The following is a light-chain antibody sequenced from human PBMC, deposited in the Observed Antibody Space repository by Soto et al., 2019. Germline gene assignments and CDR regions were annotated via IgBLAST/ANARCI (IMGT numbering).Light chain of an antibody. Sequence: SALTQPRSVSGSPGQSVTISCTGTNSDVGGYTYVSWYQQHPGKAPKLMIYGVSERPSGVPDRFSGSKSGNTASLTISGLQAEDEADYYCCSYAGTPYVFGTGTKVTVL. CDR1: NSDVGGYTY. V-gene: IGLV2-11*01. CDR3: CSYAGTPYV. J-gene: IGLJ1*01. CDR2: GVS.